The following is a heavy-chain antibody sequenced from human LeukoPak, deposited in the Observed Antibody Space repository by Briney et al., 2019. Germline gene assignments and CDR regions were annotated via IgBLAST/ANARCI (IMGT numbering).Heavy chain of an antibody. CDR2: IYYSEST. Sequence: PSETLSLTCTVSGGSISSYYWSWIRQPPGKGLEWIGYIYYSESTNYNPSLKSRITISVDTSKNECALKQITVTDADYTLHCCASARRNWDYYFDYWGQGTLVTVSS. V-gene: IGHV4-59*01. D-gene: IGHD1-7*01. CDR1: GGSISSYY. CDR3: ASARRNWDYYFDY. J-gene: IGHJ4*02.